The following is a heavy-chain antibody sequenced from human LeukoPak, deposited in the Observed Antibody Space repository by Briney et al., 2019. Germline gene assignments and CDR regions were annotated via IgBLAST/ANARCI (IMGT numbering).Heavy chain of an antibody. Sequence: GESLKISCKGSGYSFTSCWSGWVRQMPGKGVEWMGIIYPGDSDTRYSPAFQGQVTISADKSISTAYLQWSSLKASDTAMYYCARSWRSSSGYSPDYWGQGTLVTVSS. CDR2: IYPGDSDT. V-gene: IGHV5-51*01. D-gene: IGHD3-22*01. CDR3: ARSWRSSSGYSPDY. J-gene: IGHJ4*02. CDR1: GYSFTSCW.